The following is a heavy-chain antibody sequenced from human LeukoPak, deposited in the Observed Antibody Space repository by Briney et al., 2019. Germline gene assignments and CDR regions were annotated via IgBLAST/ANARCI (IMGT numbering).Heavy chain of an antibody. V-gene: IGHV3-30-3*01. D-gene: IGHD1-7*01. CDR2: ISYDGSNK. J-gene: IGHJ3*02. CDR3: AKDPRTGTTFSATAAFDI. Sequence: SGGSLRLSCAASVFTFSSYAMHWVRQAPGKGLEWVAVISYDGSNKYYADSVKGRFTISRDNSKNTLYLQMNSLRAEDTAVYYCAKDPRTGTTFSATAAFDIWGQGTMVTVSS. CDR1: VFTFSSYA.